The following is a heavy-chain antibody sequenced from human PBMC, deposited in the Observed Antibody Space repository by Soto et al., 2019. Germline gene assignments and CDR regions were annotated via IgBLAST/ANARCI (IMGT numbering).Heavy chain of an antibody. CDR1: GGSISSYY. CDR2: IYYSGST. CDR3: ARHPPDSSSSYYYYYMDV. D-gene: IGHD6-6*01. V-gene: IGHV4-59*08. Sequence: SETLSLTCTVSGGSISSYYWSWIRQPPGKGLEWIGYIYYSGSTNYNPSLKSRVTISVDTSKNQFSLKLSSVTAADTAVYYCARHPPDSSSSYYYYYMDVWGKGTTVTVSS. J-gene: IGHJ6*03.